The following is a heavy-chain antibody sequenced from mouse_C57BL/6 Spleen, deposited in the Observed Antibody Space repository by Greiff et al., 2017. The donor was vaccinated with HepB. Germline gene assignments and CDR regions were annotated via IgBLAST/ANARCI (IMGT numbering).Heavy chain of an antibody. CDR2: ISSGGDYI. J-gene: IGHJ4*01. CDR1: GFTFSSYA. CDR3: TRDTDYYGSSPLYYAMDY. Sequence: EVQLVESGEGLVKPGGSLKLSCAASGFTFSSYAMSWVRQTPEKRLEWVAYISSGGDYIYYADTVKGRFTISRDNARNTLYLQMSSLKSEDTAMYYCTRDTDYYGSSPLYYAMDYWGQGTSVTVSS. V-gene: IGHV5-9-1*02. D-gene: IGHD1-1*01.